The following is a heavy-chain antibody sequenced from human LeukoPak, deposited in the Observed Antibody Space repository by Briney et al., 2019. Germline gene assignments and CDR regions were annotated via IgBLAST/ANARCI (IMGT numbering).Heavy chain of an antibody. CDR3: ASSGYGHFYYDY. V-gene: IGHV3-74*01. D-gene: IGHD3-10*01. CDR1: GFTFSSYW. Sequence: PGGSLRLSCAASGFTFSSYWMHWVRQVPGKGLMWISRFTNDGSGAGYADSVMGRFIISRDDTKNTLYLQMNSLRAEDTAVYYCASSGYGHFYYDYWGQGAVVTVSS. J-gene: IGHJ4*02. CDR2: FTNDGSGA.